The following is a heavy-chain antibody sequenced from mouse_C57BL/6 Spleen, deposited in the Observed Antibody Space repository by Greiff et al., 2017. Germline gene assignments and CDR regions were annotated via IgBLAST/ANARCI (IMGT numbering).Heavy chain of an antibody. D-gene: IGHD2-10*02. CDR3: ARLRVYYYAMDY. V-gene: IGHV5-12*01. J-gene: IGHJ4*01. Sequence: EVQVVESGGGLVQPGGSLKLSCAASGFTFSDYYMYWVRQTPEKRLEWVAYISNGGGSTYYPDTVKGRFTISRDNAKNTLYLQMSRLKSEDTAMYYCARLRVYYYAMDYWGQGTSVTVSS. CDR2: ISNGGGST. CDR1: GFTFSDYY.